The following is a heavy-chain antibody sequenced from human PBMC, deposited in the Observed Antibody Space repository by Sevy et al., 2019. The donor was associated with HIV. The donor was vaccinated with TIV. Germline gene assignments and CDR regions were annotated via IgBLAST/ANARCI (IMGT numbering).Heavy chain of an antibody. CDR3: ANAYSGSYSHSYLYALDV. D-gene: IGHD1-26*01. CDR2: ISHDGINE. V-gene: IGHV3-30*18. CDR1: GFSFSYYG. Sequence: WGSLRLSCIGSGFSFSYYGIHWVRQSPGKGLDWVALISHDGINEYYADSVKGRFTISRDNSKNTVYLEMNSLRNEDTAMYFCANAYSGSYSHSYLYALDVWGQGTTVTVSS. J-gene: IGHJ6*02.